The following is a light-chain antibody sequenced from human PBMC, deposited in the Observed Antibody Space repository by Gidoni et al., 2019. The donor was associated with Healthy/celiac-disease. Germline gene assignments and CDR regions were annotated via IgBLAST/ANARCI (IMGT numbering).Light chain of an antibody. J-gene: IGKJ4*01. CDR2: AAS. V-gene: IGKV1-39*01. CDR1: QSISSY. CDR3: QQSYSTPLT. Sequence: DIQMTHSPSSLSASVGDRVPITCRASQSISSYLNWYQQNPGKAPKLLIYAASSLQSGVPSRFSGSGSETDFTLNISSLQPEDCATYYCQQSYSTPLTFGGGTKVEIK.